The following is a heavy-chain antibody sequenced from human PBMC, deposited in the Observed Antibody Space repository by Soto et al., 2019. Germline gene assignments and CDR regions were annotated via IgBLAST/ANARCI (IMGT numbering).Heavy chain of an antibody. CDR3: ARHPRDYDSSGYYFPSGFDY. CDR1: GGSISSSRYY. J-gene: IGHJ4*02. CDR2: IYYSGST. D-gene: IGHD3-22*01. Sequence: PSEILSLTCTVSGGSISSSRYYWGWIRQPPGKGLEWIGSIYYSGSTYYNPSLKSRVTISVDTSKNQFSLKLSSVTAADTAVYYCARHPRDYDSSGYYFPSGFDYWGQGTLVTVSS. V-gene: IGHV4-39*01.